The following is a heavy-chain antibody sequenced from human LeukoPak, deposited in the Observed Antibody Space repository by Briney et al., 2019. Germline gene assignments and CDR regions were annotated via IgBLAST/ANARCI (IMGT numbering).Heavy chain of an antibody. J-gene: IGHJ4*02. D-gene: IGHD3-9*01. CDR3: ARGLVNRGPGTYNSRDY. CDR2: IKQDRSEK. V-gene: IGHV3-7*01. CDR1: GFTFSNYW. Sequence: PGGSLRLSCAASGFTFSNYWMSWVRQAPGKGLEWVANIKQDRSEKYYVDSVKGRFTISRDNGKNSLFLQMNSLRAEDTAVYYCARGLVNRGPGTYNSRDYWGQGTLIIVSS.